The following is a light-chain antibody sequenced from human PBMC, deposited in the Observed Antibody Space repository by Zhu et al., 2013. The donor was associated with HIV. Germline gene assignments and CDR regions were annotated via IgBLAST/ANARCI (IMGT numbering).Light chain of an antibody. Sequence: EIVLTQSPGTLSLSPGERATLSCRASQSVSSSYLAWYQQKPGQAPRLLIYGASSRATGIPDRFSGSGSETEFTLTISSLESEDFAVYYCQQYSDWPLCSFGQGTKLDIK. V-gene: IGKV3-20*01. J-gene: IGKJ2*04. CDR3: QQYSDWPLCS. CDR1: QSVSSSY. CDR2: GAS.